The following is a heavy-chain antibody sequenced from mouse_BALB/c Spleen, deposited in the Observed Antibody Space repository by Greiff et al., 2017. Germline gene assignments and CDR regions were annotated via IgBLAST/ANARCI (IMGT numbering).Heavy chain of an antibody. CDR3: ARDRYDGFAMDY. CDR1: GYAFSSYW. CDR2: IYPGDGDT. Sequence: VQLQQSGAELVRPGSSVKISCKASGYAFSSYWMNWVKQRPGQGLEWIGQIYPGDGDTNYNGKFKGKATLTADKSSSTAYMQLSSLTSEDSAVYFCARDRYDGFAMDYWGQGTSVTVSS. J-gene: IGHJ4*01. D-gene: IGHD2-14*01. V-gene: IGHV1-80*01.